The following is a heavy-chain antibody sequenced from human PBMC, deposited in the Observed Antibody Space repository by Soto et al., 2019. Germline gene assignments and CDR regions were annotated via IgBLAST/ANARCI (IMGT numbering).Heavy chain of an antibody. Sequence: SETLSLTCTVSGGAISSYYWNWIRQPPGKGLEWIGYFYYSGSTNYNPSLKSRVTISVDTSKNQFSLRLSSVTAADTAVYYCASSGTIFGVAYMDVWGKGTTVTVSS. CDR2: FYYSGST. CDR3: ASSGTIFGVAYMDV. J-gene: IGHJ6*03. CDR1: GGAISSYY. V-gene: IGHV4-59*01. D-gene: IGHD3-3*01.